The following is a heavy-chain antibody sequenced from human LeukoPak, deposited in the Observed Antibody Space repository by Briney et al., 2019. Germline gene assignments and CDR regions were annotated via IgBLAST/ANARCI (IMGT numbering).Heavy chain of an antibody. CDR1: GFTLSSYE. CDR2: ISTNGDTT. V-gene: IGHV3-64D*09. J-gene: IGHJ5*02. Sequence: GGSLRLSCSASGFTLSSYEMHWVRQAPGKGLEYVSAISTNGDTTYYADSVKGRFTISRDNAKNTLYLQMSSLRVDDTAVYYCENGSSSWGQGTLVTVSS. D-gene: IGHD2-15*01. CDR3: ENGSSS.